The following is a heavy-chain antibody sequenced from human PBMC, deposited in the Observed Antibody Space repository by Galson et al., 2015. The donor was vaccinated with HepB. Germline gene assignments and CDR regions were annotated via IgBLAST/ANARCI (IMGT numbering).Heavy chain of an antibody. CDR3: ATDRSAYYYDGSHPFDNFYGMDA. Sequence: SVKVSCKDSGHIITNSAINWVRQAPGQGLEWMGWIITYNDSKNYAQNFQGRLTMTTDTSTSIAYMALRSLRSDHTAVYYCATDRSAYYYDGSHPFDNFYGMDAWGQGTTITVSS. V-gene: IGHV1-18*01. D-gene: IGHD3-22*01. CDR2: IITYNDSK. J-gene: IGHJ6*02. CDR1: GHIITNSA.